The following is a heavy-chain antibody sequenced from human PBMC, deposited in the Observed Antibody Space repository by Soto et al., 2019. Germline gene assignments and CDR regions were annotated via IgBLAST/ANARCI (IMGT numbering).Heavy chain of an antibody. J-gene: IGHJ4*02. Sequence: PSETLSLTCAVYGGSFSGYYWSWIRQPPGKGLEWIGEINHSGSTNYNPSLKSRVTISVDTSKNQFSLKLSSVTAADTAVYYCARRVPEPKREEYYFDYWGQGTLVTVSS. CDR1: GGSFSGYY. CDR2: INHSGST. D-gene: IGHD2-2*01. V-gene: IGHV4-34*01. CDR3: ARRVPEPKREEYYFDY.